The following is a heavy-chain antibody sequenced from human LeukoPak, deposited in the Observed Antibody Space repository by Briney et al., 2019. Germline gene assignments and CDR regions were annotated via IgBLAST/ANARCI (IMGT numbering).Heavy chain of an antibody. CDR2: IYYNGNT. CDR1: GGSISNYY. CDR3: ARLRGGILYDY. V-gene: IGHV4-59*01. J-gene: IGHJ4*02. Sequence: PSETLSLTCTVSGGSISNYYWSWIRQPPGKGLEWIGYIYYNGNTNCNPSLKSRVTISLDTSKNQISLKLTSVTAADTAVYYCARLRGGILYDYWGQGTLVTVSS. D-gene: IGHD3-10*01.